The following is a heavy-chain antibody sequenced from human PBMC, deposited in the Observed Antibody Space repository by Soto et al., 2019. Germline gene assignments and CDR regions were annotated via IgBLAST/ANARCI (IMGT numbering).Heavy chain of an antibody. Sequence: SETLSLTCSVSGASIAGGSYYWSWVRQPPGKGLEWIGYIPSRGRPFYNPSLTSRGTISADSSKNQLSLQLTSVTAADTAVYYCVKDKYGGYVFALWGQGNLVTVSS. V-gene: IGHV4-30-4*01. D-gene: IGHD4-17*01. CDR3: VKDKYGGYVFAL. CDR1: GASIAGGSYY. J-gene: IGHJ5*02. CDR2: IPSRGRP.